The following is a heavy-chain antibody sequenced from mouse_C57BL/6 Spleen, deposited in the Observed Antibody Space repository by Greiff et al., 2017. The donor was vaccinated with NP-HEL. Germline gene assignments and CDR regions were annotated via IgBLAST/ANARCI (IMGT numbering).Heavy chain of an antibody. J-gene: IGHJ1*03. Sequence: QVQLQQPGAELVKPGASVKLSCKASGYTFTSSWMHWVKQRPGQGLEWIGMIHPNSGSTNYNEKFKSKATLTVDKSSSTAYMQLSSLTSEDSAVYYCARSTTVVDWYFDVWGTGTTVTVSS. CDR3: ARSTTVVDWYFDV. CDR2: IHPNSGST. D-gene: IGHD1-1*01. V-gene: IGHV1-64*01. CDR1: GYTFTSSW.